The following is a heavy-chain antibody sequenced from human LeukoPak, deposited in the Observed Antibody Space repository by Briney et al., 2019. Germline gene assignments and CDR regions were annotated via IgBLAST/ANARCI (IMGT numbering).Heavy chain of an antibody. CDR1: GYTLTSYG. CDR2: ISAYNGNA. D-gene: IGHD6-13*01. Sequence: ASVKVSCKASGYTLTSYGISWVRQAPGQGLEWMGWISAYNGNANYAQKLQGRVTMTTDTSTSTAYMELRSLRSDDTAVYYCARDSGSYSSSSYMDVWGKGTTVTVPS. J-gene: IGHJ6*03. V-gene: IGHV1-18*01. CDR3: ARDSGSYSSSSYMDV.